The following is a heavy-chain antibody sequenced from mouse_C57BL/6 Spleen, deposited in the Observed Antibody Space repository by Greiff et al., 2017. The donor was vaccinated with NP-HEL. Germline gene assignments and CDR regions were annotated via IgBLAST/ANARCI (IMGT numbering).Heavy chain of an antibody. J-gene: IGHJ4*01. CDR2: IYPGDGDT. CDR1: GYAFSSSW. D-gene: IGHD2-3*01. CDR3: ARWLLGAMDY. Sequence: QVQLQQSGPELVKPGASVKISCKASGYAFSSSWMNWVKQRPGKGLEWIGRIYPGDGDTNYNGKFKGKATLTADKSSSTAYMQLSSLTSEDSAVYFWARWLLGAMDYWGQGTSVTVSS. V-gene: IGHV1-82*01.